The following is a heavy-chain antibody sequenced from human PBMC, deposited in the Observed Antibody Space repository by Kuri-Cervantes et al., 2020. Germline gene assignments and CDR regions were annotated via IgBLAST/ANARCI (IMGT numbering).Heavy chain of an antibody. CDR3: AQTSIHYYDSSGDDAFDI. V-gene: IGHV1-8*02. Sequence: ASVKVSCKASGYTFTSYDINWVRQATGQGLEWMGWMNPNSGNTGYAQKFQGRVTMTRNTSISTAYMELRTLRSDDTAMYYCAQTSIHYYDSSGDDAFDIWGQGTMVTDSS. J-gene: IGHJ3*02. CDR2: MNPNSGNT. D-gene: IGHD3-22*01. CDR1: GYTFTSYD.